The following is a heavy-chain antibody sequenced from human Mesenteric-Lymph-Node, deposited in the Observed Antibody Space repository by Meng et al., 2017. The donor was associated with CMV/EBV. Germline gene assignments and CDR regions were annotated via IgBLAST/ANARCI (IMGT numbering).Heavy chain of an antibody. D-gene: IGHD4-23*01. CDR3: ARHQRWLKSEGGFNY. V-gene: IGHV4-34*01. Sequence: QVQLERWGAVLLKPSETLSLTCAVYGGSFSGYYWSWIRQPPGKGLEWIGEINHSGSTNYNPSLKSRVTISVDTSKNQFSLKLSSVTAAGTAVYYCARHQRWLKSEGGFNYWGQGTLVTVSS. CDR1: GGSFSGYY. CDR2: INHSGST. J-gene: IGHJ4*02.